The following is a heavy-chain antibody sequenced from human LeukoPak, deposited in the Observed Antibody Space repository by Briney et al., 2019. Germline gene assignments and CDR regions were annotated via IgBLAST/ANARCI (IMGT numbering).Heavy chain of an antibody. Sequence: ASVKVSCKASGYTFTSYYMYWVRQAPGQGLEWMAMINPVDGNTRYAQKLQGRVTVTRDTSTSTVYMELNSLRSEDTGFYYCARSYDPSSPFDYWAQGTLVTVSS. CDR2: INPVDGNT. J-gene: IGHJ4*02. CDR3: ARSYDPSSPFDY. V-gene: IGHV1-46*03. D-gene: IGHD3-16*01. CDR1: GYTFTSYY.